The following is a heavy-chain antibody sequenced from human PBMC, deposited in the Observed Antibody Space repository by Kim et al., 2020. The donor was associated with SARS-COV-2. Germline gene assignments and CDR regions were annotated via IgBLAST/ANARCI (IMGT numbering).Heavy chain of an antibody. CDR3: ARVDTAMATDY. J-gene: IGHJ4*02. D-gene: IGHD5-18*01. CDR2: ISWNSGSI. Sequence: GGSLRLSCAASGFTFDDYAMHWVRQAPGKGLEWVSGISWNSGSIGYADSVKGRFTISRDNAKNSLYLQMNSLRAEDTALYYCARVDTAMATDYWGQGTLVTVSS. V-gene: IGHV3-9*01. CDR1: GFTFDDYA.